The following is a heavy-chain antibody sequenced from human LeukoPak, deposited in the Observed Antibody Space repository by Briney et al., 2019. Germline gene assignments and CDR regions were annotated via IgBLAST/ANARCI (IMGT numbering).Heavy chain of an antibody. J-gene: IGHJ6*04. Sequence: PSETLSLTCTVSGGSISSGGYYWSWIRQHPGKGPEWIGYIYHSGSTYYNPSLKSRVIMLVDTSKNQFSLKLSSVTAADTAVYYCVTTNHYYYGLDVWGKGTTVTVSS. CDR2: IYHSGST. CDR3: VTTNHYYYGLDV. CDR1: GGSISSGGYY. V-gene: IGHV4-31*03.